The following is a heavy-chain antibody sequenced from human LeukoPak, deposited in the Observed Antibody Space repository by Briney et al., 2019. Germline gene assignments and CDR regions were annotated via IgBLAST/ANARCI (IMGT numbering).Heavy chain of an antibody. Sequence: SETLSLTCTVSGGSISSYYWSWIRQPPGKGLEWIGYIYYSGSTNYNPSLKSRVTISVDTSKNQFSLKLSSVTAADTAVYYCARSPTPILNFDYWGQGTLVTVSS. D-gene: IGHD2-8*02. CDR3: ARSPTPILNFDY. CDR1: GGSISSYY. J-gene: IGHJ4*02. V-gene: IGHV4-59*01. CDR2: IYYSGST.